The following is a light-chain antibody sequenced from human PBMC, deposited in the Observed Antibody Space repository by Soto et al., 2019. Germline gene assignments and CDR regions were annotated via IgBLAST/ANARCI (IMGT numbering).Light chain of an antibody. CDR3: QQYTSSFT. CDR1: QNIRNNY. V-gene: IGKV3-20*01. J-gene: IGKJ3*01. CDR2: GAS. Sequence: EIVLTQFPGTLSLSPGERATLSCRASQNIRNNYLAWYQQKAGQAPRLLIYGASSRATGIPDRFSGSGSGTGFTLTISRLEPEDFAVYYCQQYTSSFTFGPGTKVDIK.